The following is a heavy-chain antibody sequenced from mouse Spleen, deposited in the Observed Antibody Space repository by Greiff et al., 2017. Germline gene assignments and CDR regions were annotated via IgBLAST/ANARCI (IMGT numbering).Heavy chain of an antibody. Sequence: QVQLKESGPGLVAPSQSLSITCTISGFSLTSYGVHWVRQPPGKGLEWLVVIWSDGSTTYNSALKSRLSISKDNSKSQVFLKMNSLQTDDTAMYYCARQGIYYYGSSPYYAMDYWGQGTSVTVSS. CDR1: GFSLTSYG. J-gene: IGHJ4*01. D-gene: IGHD1-1*01. CDR3: ARQGIYYYGSSPYYAMDY. V-gene: IGHV2-6-1*01. CDR2: IWSDGST.